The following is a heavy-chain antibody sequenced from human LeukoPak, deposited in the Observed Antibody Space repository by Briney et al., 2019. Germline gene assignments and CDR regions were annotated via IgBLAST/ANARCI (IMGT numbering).Heavy chain of an antibody. Sequence: PGGSLRLSCAASGFTVSSNSMTWVRQAPGKGLEWVAVIYSGGTTYYADSVKGRFTISRDNSKNTLYLQMSRLRAEDKAVYYCARGDYYDSRGYWGQGTLVTVSS. CDR2: IYSGGTT. CDR3: ARGDYYDSRGY. D-gene: IGHD3-22*01. CDR1: GFTVSSNS. V-gene: IGHV3-66*01. J-gene: IGHJ4*02.